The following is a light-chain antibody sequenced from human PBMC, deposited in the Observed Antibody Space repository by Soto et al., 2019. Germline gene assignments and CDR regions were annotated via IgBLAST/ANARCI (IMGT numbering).Light chain of an antibody. CDR1: QDIERY. CDR2: AAA. CDR3: QQTHSTIHS. V-gene: IGKV1-39*01. Sequence: DIHMTQSASALSASIGATLTISCRASQDIERYLNWYQKKEGRAPQLLMFAAANLESGVPSRFRGSGSGTDFTLTISGLQPEDFATYYCQQTHSTIHSFGQGTKVEIK. J-gene: IGKJ2*01.